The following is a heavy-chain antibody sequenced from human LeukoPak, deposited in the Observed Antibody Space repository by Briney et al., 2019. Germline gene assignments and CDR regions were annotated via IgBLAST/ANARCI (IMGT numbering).Heavy chain of an antibody. V-gene: IGHV3-30-3*01. Sequence: GGSLRLSRAASGFTFSSYAMHWVRQAPGKGLEWVAVISYDGSNKYYADSVKGRFTISRDNSKDTLYLQMNSLRAEDTAVYYCARGIAVAGTSPYIDYWGQGTLVTVSS. CDR1: GFTFSSYA. CDR2: ISYDGSNK. J-gene: IGHJ4*02. D-gene: IGHD6-19*01. CDR3: ARGIAVAGTSPYIDY.